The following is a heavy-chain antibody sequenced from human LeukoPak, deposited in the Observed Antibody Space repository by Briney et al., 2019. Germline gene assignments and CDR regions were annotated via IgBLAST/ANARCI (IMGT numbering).Heavy chain of an antibody. Sequence: PGRPLRLSCAASVVPFSIYAMSWVGSAPRKGLAWVSAIIGGGGSTYYADSVKGRFTISRDNSKNTLYLQMNSLRAEDTAVYYCAKRRGLEVLYYYYMDVWGKGTTVTVSS. J-gene: IGHJ6*03. CDR2: IIGGGGST. CDR3: AKRRGLEVLYYYYMDV. D-gene: IGHD1-7*01. V-gene: IGHV3-23*01. CDR1: VVPFSIYA.